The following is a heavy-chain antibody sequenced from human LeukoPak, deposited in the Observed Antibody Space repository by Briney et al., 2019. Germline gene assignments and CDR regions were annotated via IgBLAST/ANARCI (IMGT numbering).Heavy chain of an antibody. D-gene: IGHD4/OR15-4a*01. CDR1: GGSISSSNW. V-gene: IGHV4-4*02. CDR3: ARRSMVRTVGYYYGMDV. CDR2: IYHSGST. J-gene: IGHJ6*02. Sequence: SGTLSLTCAVSGGSISSSNWWSWVRQPPGKGLEWIGEIYHSGSTNYNPSLKSRVTISVDKSKNQFSLKLSSVTAADTAVYYCARRSMVRTVGYYYGMDVWGQGTTVTVSS.